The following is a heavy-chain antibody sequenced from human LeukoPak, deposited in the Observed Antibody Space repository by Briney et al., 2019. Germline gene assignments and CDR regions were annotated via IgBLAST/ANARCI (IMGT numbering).Heavy chain of an antibody. V-gene: IGHV5-10-1*01. CDR2: IDPSDSST. D-gene: IGHD3-22*01. CDR3: ARHFDSSGYYGAWHGMDV. CDR1: GYSFTSHC. J-gene: IGHJ6*02. Sequence: GESLNISCEGSGYSFTSHCINWVRQMPGKGLEWMGRIDPSDSSTKYGPSFQGHVTISADKSIRTAYLQWSSLKASDTAIYYCARHFDSSGYYGAWHGMDVWGQGTTVTVSS.